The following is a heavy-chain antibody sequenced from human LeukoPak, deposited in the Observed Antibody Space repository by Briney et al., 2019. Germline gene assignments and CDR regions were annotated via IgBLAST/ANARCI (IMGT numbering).Heavy chain of an antibody. CDR1: GYTFTTCY. CDR2: INPSDGAT. V-gene: IGHV1-46*01. CDR3: ARHGSYGDYANDAFDI. Sequence: ASVKVSCKASGYTFTTCYIHWVRQAPGQGLEWMGMINPSDGATTYAQKFQGRGTMTRDMSTTTVYMDVRTLRSEDTAVYYCARHGSYGDYANDAFDIWGQGTMVTVSS. J-gene: IGHJ3*02. D-gene: IGHD4-17*01.